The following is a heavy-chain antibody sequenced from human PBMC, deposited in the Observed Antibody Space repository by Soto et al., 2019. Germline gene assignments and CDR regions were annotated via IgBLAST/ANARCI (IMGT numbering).Heavy chain of an antibody. V-gene: IGHV4-31*03. Sequence: PTETLSLTCTVSGGSISSGGYYWSWIRQHPGKGLEWIGYIYYSGSTYYNPSLKSRVTISVDTPKNQFSLKLSSVTAADTAVYYCARGSSSSWSYFDYWGQGTLVTVSS. CDR2: IYYSGST. D-gene: IGHD6-13*01. CDR1: GGSISSGGYY. CDR3: ARGSSSSWSYFDY. J-gene: IGHJ4*02.